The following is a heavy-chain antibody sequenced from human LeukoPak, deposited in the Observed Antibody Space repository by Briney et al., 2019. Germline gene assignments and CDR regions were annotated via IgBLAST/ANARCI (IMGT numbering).Heavy chain of an antibody. D-gene: IGHD6-19*01. CDR3: ARELEGSGFDP. Sequence: GWSLRLSCAASGFTLSSYEMNWVRQAPGKGLAWVSYISSCGSRIDYEDSVKGRFTISRDNAKNSVFLQMNSLRAEDTAVYYCARELEGSGFDPWGQGTQVTVSS. CDR2: ISSCGSRI. V-gene: IGHV3-48*03. CDR1: GFTLSSYE. J-gene: IGHJ5*02.